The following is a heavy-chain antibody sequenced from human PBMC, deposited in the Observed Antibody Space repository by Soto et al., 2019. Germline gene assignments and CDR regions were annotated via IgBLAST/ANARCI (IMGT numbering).Heavy chain of an antibody. D-gene: IGHD5-12*01. CDR2: ISSSSSYI. Sequence: EVQLVESGGGLVKPGGSLRLYCAASGFTFSSYSMNWVRQAPGKGLEWVSSISSSSSYIYYADSVKGRFTISRDNAKNSLYLQMNSLRAEDTAVYYCARDKPGYVGFRVDYWGQGTLVTVSS. V-gene: IGHV3-21*01. CDR3: ARDKPGYVGFRVDY. J-gene: IGHJ4*02. CDR1: GFTFSSYS.